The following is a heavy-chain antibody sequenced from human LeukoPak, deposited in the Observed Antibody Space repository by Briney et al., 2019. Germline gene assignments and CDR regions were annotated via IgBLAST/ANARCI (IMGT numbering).Heavy chain of an antibody. CDR2: TRYDGSNK. CDR3: AKPPLDDTFAFDY. Sequence: PGGSLRLSCAASGFTFSSYGMHWVRQAPGKGLEWVSFTRYDGSNKYYADSVKGRFTISRDNSKNTLYLQMNSLRTEDTAVYYFAKPPLDDTFAFDYWGQGTLVTVSS. J-gene: IGHJ4*02. CDR1: GFTFSSYG. V-gene: IGHV3-30*02. D-gene: IGHD3-22*01.